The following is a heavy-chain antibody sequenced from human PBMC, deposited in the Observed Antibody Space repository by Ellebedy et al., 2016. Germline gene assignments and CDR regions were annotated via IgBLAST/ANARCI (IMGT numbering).Heavy chain of an antibody. D-gene: IGHD4-17*01. V-gene: IGHV4-30-4*01. CDR1: GGSIRSGNFY. J-gene: IGHJ4*02. Sequence: SETLSLTXSVSGGSIRSGNFYWSWIRQPPGKGLEWIGFIFYSGTTYYNPSLERRVSISVDTYRNQFSLKMRSVSAADTAVYYCASPWYGDHEGLWYWGQGTLVSVSS. CDR2: IFYSGTT. CDR3: ASPWYGDHEGLWY.